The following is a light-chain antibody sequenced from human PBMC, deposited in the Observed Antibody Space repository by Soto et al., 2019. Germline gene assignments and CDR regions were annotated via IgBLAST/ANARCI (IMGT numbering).Light chain of an antibody. CDR2: RNN. J-gene: IGLJ1*01. CDR1: SSNIGSNY. V-gene: IGLV1-47*01. Sequence: QSVLTQPPSASGTPGQRVTISCSGSSSNIGSNYVYWYQQLPGTAPKLLIYRNNQRPSGVPDRFSGSKSGTSASLAISGLPSEDEADYDCAAWDDSLSALYVFGTGTKVTVL. CDR3: AAWDDSLSALYV.